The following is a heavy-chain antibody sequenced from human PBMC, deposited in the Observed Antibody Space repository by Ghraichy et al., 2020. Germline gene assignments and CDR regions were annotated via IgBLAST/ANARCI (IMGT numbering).Heavy chain of an antibody. Sequence: GGSLRLSCAASGFTFSSYAMHWVRQAPGKGLEWVAVISYDGSNKYYADSVKGRFTISRDNSKNTLYLQMNSLRAEDTAVYYCARDQCSSTSCYDWFDPWGQGTLVTVSS. CDR2: ISYDGSNK. CDR1: GFTFSSYA. CDR3: ARDQCSSTSCYDWFDP. V-gene: IGHV3-30-3*01. J-gene: IGHJ5*02. D-gene: IGHD2-2*01.